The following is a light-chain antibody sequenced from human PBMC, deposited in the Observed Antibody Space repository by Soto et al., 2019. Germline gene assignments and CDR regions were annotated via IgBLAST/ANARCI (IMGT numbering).Light chain of an antibody. J-gene: IGKJ1*01. V-gene: IGKV1-27*01. CDR1: QDISGH. Sequence: GDRVTITCRASQDISGHSAWYQQKPGKVPKLLIYEASTLQSRVPSRFSASGSGTDFTLTISSLQPEDVATYYCQKYNGTPRTFGQGTKVELK. CDR2: EAS. CDR3: QKYNGTPRT.